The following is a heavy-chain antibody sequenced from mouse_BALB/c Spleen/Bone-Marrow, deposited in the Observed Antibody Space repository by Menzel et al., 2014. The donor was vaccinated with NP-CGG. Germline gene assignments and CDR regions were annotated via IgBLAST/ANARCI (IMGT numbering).Heavy chain of an antibody. V-gene: IGHV3-6*02. CDR1: GYSITSGYY. CDR2: ISYDGSN. CDR3: ARGGPFDC. Sequence: EVQLQQSGPGLVKPSQSLSLTCSVTGYSITSGYYWNWIRQFPGNKLEWMGYISYDGSNNYNPSLKNRISITRDTSKNQFFLKLNSVTTEDTATYYCARGGPFDCWGQGTTLTVSS. J-gene: IGHJ2*01.